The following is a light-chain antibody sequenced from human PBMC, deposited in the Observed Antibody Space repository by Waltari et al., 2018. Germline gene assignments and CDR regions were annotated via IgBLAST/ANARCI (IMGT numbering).Light chain of an antibody. J-gene: IGLJ2*01. CDR2: DVP. Sequence: QSALTPPRSVSGSPGQSVTISCTGTSNAVGGYHYVSWYQHHPGEVPKLMIYDVPQRPSGVPDRFSGSKSGNTASLTISGLQADDEADYYCSSYGGTYFVFGGGTRLTVL. CDR3: SSYGGTYFV. V-gene: IGLV2-11*01. CDR1: SNAVGGYHY.